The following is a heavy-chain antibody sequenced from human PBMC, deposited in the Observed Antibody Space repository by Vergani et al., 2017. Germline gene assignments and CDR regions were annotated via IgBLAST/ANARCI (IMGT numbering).Heavy chain of an antibody. CDR1: GYSISSGYY. Sequence: QVQLQESGPGLVKPSETLSLTCTVSGYSISSGYYWGWIRQPPGKAPESIGSIHHSGTAYYNPSLKSRVSISIDTSRNLFSLNLSSVTAADTAVYYCARHLGGAYHFDYWGQGSLVAVSS. V-gene: IGHV4-38-2*02. CDR2: IHHSGTA. CDR3: ARHLGGAYHFDY. J-gene: IGHJ4*02. D-gene: IGHD2-21*01.